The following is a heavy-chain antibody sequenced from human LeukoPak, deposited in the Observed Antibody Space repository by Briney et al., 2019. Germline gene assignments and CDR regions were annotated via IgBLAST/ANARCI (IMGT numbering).Heavy chain of an antibody. V-gene: IGHV3-53*01. CDR2: IYSGGST. D-gene: IGHD3-16*02. Sequence: GGSLRLSCAASGFTVSSNYMSWVRQAPGKGLEWVSVIYSGGSTYYADSVKGRFTISRDNSKNTLCLQMNSLRAEDTAVYYCARLGHVWGSYRYFDYWGQGTLVTVSS. J-gene: IGHJ4*02. CDR3: ARLGHVWGSYRYFDY. CDR1: GFTVSSNY.